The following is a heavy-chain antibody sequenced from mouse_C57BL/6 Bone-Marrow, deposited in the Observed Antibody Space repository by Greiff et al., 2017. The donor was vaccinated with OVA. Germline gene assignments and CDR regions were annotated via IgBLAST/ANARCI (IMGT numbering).Heavy chain of an antibody. V-gene: IGHV5-16*01. CDR1: GFTFSDYY. Sequence: EVKLVESEGGLVQPGSSMKLSCTASGFTFSDYYMAWVRQVPEKGLEWVANINYDGSSTYYLDSLKSRFIISRDNAKNILYLQMSSLKSEDTATYYCARDLDWYFDVWGTGTTGTVSS. CDR2: INYDGSST. J-gene: IGHJ1*03. CDR3: ARDLDWYFDV.